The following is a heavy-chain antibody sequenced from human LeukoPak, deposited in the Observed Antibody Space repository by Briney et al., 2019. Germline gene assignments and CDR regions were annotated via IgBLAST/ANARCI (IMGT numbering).Heavy chain of an antibody. CDR2: IYYSGST. D-gene: IGHD3-22*01. Sequence: SGTLSLTCTVSGGSISSYYWSWIRQPPGKGLEWIGYIYYSGSTNYNPSLKSRVTISVDTSKNQFSLKLSSVTAADTAVYYCASHYYDSSGLVDYWGQGTLVTVSS. CDR1: GGSISSYY. CDR3: ASHYYDSSGLVDY. V-gene: IGHV4-59*01. J-gene: IGHJ4*02.